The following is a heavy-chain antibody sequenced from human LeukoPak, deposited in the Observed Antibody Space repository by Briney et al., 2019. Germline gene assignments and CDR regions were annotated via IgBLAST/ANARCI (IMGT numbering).Heavy chain of an antibody. CDR3: ASRSHDSSGYYYVAAFDI. D-gene: IGHD3-22*01. CDR2: IYYSGST. Sequence: PSETLSLTRTVSGGSISSYYWSWIRQPPGKGLEWIGYIYYSGSTNYNPSLKSRVTISVDTSKNQFSLKLSSVTAADTAVYYCASRSHDSSGYYYVAAFDIWGQGTMVTVSS. J-gene: IGHJ3*02. CDR1: GGSISSYY. V-gene: IGHV4-59*01.